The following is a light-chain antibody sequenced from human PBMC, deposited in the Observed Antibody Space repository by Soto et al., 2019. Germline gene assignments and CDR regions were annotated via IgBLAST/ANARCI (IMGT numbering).Light chain of an antibody. J-gene: IGKJ1*01. CDR1: QNIRNW. Sequence: DIQMTQSPSTLSASVGDRVTITCRASQNIRNWLAWYQQKPGKAPKLLIYLASSLESGVPSRFSGSGSGTEFTLTISSLQPDDFAIYYCQQYNSYSSGTFGQGTQVDIK. CDR3: QQYNSYSSGT. V-gene: IGKV1-5*03. CDR2: LAS.